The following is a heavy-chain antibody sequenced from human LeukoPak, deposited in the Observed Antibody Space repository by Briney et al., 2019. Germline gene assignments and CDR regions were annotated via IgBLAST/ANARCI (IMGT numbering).Heavy chain of an antibody. CDR3: ARVLGQQLVRGWFDP. D-gene: IGHD6-13*01. J-gene: IGHJ5*02. CDR2: IIPIFGTT. CDR1: GGTFSSYA. V-gene: IGHV1-69*05. Sequence: SVKVSCKASGGTFSSYAISWVRQAPGQGLEWMGGIIPIFGTTNYAQKFQGRVTITTDESTSTAYMELSSLRSEDTAVYYCARVLGQQLVRGWFDPWGQGTLVTVSS.